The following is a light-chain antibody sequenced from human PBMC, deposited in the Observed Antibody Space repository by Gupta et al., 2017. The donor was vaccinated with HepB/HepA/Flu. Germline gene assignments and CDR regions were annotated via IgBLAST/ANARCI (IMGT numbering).Light chain of an antibody. Sequence: QSVLTQPPSVSASPGQGVTISCPGSRSNVGRNYVSWYQFLPVKAPLFIIFDNNQRPPGIPDRFSASNTGTSATLYITGLQTGDEADYYCGTWDSNMSTVVFGGGTKLTVL. CDR2: DNN. CDR1: RSNVGRNY. J-gene: IGLJ2*01. CDR3: GTWDSNMSTVV. V-gene: IGLV1-51*01.